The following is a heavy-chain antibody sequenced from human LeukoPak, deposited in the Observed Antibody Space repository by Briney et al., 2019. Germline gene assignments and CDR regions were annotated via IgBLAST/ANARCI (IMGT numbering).Heavy chain of an antibody. CDR2: MYSGGST. CDR3: ARDFGVSGSGYMDV. CDR1: GFTFGDYA. J-gene: IGHJ6*03. Sequence: GGSLRLSCAASGFTFGDYAMSWVRQAPGKGLEWVSVMYSGGSTYYADSAKGRFTISRDNSKNTLYLQMNSLRAEDTAVYYCARDFGVSGSGYMDVWGKGTTVTVSS. D-gene: IGHD3-10*01. V-gene: IGHV3-66*02.